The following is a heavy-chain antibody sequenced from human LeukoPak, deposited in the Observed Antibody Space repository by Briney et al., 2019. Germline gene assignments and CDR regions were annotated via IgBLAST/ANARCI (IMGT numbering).Heavy chain of an antibody. CDR3: ARDYSRGADNHDAFDI. CDR2: IYYSGST. J-gene: IGHJ3*02. D-gene: IGHD1-26*01. CDR1: GGSISSGGYY. V-gene: IGHV4-61*08. Sequence: SETLSLTCTVSGGSISSGGYYWSWIRQHPGKGLEWIGYIYYSGSTYYNPSLKSRVTISVDTSKNQFSLKLSSVTAADTAVYYCARDYSRGADNHDAFDIWGQGTMVTVSS.